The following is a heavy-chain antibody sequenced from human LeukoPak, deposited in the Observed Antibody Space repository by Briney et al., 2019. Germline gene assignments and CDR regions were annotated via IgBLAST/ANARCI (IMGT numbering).Heavy chain of an antibody. J-gene: IGHJ3*02. CDR3: ARPGLQDAFDI. Sequence: PGRSLRLSCAASGFTFDDYAMHWVRQAPGKGLEWVSGISWNSGSIGYADSVKGRFTISRDNAKNSLYLQMNSLRAEDTAVYYCARPGLQDAFDIWGQGTMVTVSS. CDR2: ISWNSGSI. D-gene: IGHD5-24*01. V-gene: IGHV3-9*01. CDR1: GFTFDDYA.